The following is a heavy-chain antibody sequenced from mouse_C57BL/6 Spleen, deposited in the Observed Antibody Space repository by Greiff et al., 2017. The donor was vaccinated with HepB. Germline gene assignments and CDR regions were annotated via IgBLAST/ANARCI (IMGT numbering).Heavy chain of an antibody. J-gene: IGHJ3*01. CDR1: GFSLTSYG. CDR3: ASPPNYGSSYWFAY. Sequence: QVQLQQSGPGLVQPSQSLSITCTVSGFSLTSYGVHWVRQSPGKGLEWLGVIWSGGSTDYNAAFISRLSISKDNSKSQVFFKMNSLQADDTAIYYCASPPNYGSSYWFAYWGQGTLVTVSA. CDR2: IWSGGST. D-gene: IGHD1-1*01. V-gene: IGHV2-2*01.